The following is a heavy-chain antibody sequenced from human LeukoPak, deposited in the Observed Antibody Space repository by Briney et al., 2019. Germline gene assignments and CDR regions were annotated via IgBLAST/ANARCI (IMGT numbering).Heavy chain of an antibody. V-gene: IGHV3-23*01. CDR1: GFTFSSYA. Sequence: GGSLRLSCAASGFTFSSYAMSWVRQAPGKGLEWVSAISGSGGSTYYADSVKGRFTISRDNSKNTLYLQMNSLRAEDTAVYYCAKVAQMQRGGSGYYRDYWGQGTLVTVSS. J-gene: IGHJ4*02. CDR3: AKVAQMQRGGSGYYRDY. CDR2: ISGSGGST. D-gene: IGHD3-22*01.